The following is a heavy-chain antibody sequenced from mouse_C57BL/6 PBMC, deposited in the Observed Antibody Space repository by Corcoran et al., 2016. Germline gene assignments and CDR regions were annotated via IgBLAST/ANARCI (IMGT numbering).Heavy chain of an antibody. J-gene: IGHJ1*03. D-gene: IGHD2-13*01. CDR2: INTYSGVP. V-gene: IGHV9-3*01. CDR3: ARGGDFGDSWYFDV. Sequence: QIQLVQSGPELKKHGETVKISCKASGYTFTTYGMSWVKQAPGKGLKWMGWINTYSGVPTYADDFKGRFAFSLETSASTAYLQINNLKNEDTATYFCARGGDFGDSWYFDVWGTGTTVTVSS. CDR1: GYTFTTYG.